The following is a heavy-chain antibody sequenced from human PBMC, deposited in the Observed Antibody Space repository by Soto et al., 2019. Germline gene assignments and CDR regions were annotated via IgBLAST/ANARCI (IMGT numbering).Heavy chain of an antibody. D-gene: IGHD5-18*01. J-gene: IGHJ6*03. V-gene: IGHV4-34*01. CDR2: INHSGST. CDR1: GGSFSGYY. CDR3: ARGRSDAAAMVVTYYYYYYMDV. Sequence: SETLSLTCAVYGGSFSGYYWSWIRQPPGKGLEWIGEINHSGSTNYNPSLKSRVTISVDTSKNQFSLKLSSVTAADTAVYYCARGRSDAAAMVVTYYYYYYMDVWGKGTTVTVSS.